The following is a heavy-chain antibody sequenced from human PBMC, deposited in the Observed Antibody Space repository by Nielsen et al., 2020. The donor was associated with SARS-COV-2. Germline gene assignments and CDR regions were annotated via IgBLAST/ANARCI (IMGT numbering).Heavy chain of an antibody. V-gene: IGHV3-13*05. D-gene: IGHD3-3*01. Sequence: LSPTCAASGFTFSSYDMHWVRQATGKGLEWVSAIGTAGDPYYPGSVKGRFTISRDNAENSMYLQMNSLTADDTAVYYCARDSATSFWSNYPDYWGQGTLVTVSS. J-gene: IGHJ4*02. CDR1: GFTFSSYD. CDR3: ARDSATSFWSNYPDY. CDR2: IGTAGDP.